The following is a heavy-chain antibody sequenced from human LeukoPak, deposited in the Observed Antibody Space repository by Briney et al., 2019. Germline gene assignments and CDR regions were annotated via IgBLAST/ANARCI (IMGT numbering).Heavy chain of an antibody. J-gene: IGHJ4*02. CDR3: AKELQRNSYGRPGFDY. Sequence: GGSLRLSCAASGFTFSSYAMSWVRQAPGKGLEWVSAISGSGGSTYYADSVKGRFTISRDNSKNTLYLQMNSLRAEDTAVYYCAKELQRNSYGRPGFDYWGQGTLVTVSS. CDR2: ISGSGGST. CDR1: GFTFSSYA. V-gene: IGHV3-23*01. D-gene: IGHD5-18*01.